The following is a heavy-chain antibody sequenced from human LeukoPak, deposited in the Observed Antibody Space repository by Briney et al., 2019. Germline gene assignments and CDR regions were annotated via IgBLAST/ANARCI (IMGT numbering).Heavy chain of an antibody. CDR2: IWYDGSNK. V-gene: IGHV3-33*01. Sequence: GGSLRLSCTASGFTFRNYGMNWVRQAPGKGLEWVAGIWYDGSNKDYVDSVKGRFTISRDNSKNTLYLEMNSLTVEDTAVYYCARVTYYGSGTQRTSPDYWGQGTLVTVSS. CDR3: ARVTYYGSGTQRTSPDY. D-gene: IGHD3-10*01. CDR1: GFTFRNYG. J-gene: IGHJ4*02.